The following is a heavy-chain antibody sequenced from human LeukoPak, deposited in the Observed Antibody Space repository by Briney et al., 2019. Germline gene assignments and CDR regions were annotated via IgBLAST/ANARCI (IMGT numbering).Heavy chain of an antibody. CDR2: IVVGSGNT. D-gene: IGHD2-2*01. CDR1: GFTFTSSA. Sequence: SVKVSCKASGFTFTSSAVQWVRQARGQRLEWIGWIVVGSGNTNYAQKFQERVTITRDMSTSTAYMELSSLRSEDTAVYYCAADTGLGYCSSTSCPDYWGQGNLGTVSS. CDR3: AADTGLGYCSSTSCPDY. J-gene: IGHJ4*02. V-gene: IGHV1-58*01.